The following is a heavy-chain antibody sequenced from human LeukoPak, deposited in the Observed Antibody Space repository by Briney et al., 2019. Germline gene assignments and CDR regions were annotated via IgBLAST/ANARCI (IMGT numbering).Heavy chain of an antibody. D-gene: IGHD3-10*01. CDR2: ISGSGGST. Sequence: GGSLGLSCAASGFTFSSYAMSWVRQAPGKGLEWVSAISGSGGSTYYADSVKGRFTISRDNSKNTLYLQMNSLRAEDTAVYYCAKTEGSGSYYTSNYFDYWGQGTLVTVSS. CDR1: GFTFSSYA. CDR3: AKTEGSGSYYTSNYFDY. J-gene: IGHJ4*02. V-gene: IGHV3-23*01.